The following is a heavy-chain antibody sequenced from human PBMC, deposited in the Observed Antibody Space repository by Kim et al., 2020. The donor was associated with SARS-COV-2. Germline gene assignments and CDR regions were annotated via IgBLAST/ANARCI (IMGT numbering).Heavy chain of an antibody. J-gene: IGHJ4*02. CDR3: ARLPSYYCGGDCYPFDY. Sequence: LKSRVTISVDKSKNQFSLKLSSVTAADTAVYYCARLPSYYCGGDCYPFDYWGQGTLVTVSS. D-gene: IGHD2-21*02. V-gene: IGHV4-4*02.